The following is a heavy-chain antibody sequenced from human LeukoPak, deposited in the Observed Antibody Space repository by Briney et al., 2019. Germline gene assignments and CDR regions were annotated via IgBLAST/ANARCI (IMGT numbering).Heavy chain of an antibody. Sequence: SETLSLTCTVSVDSISTYYWTWIRQPPGKVLEWVGYIFNSGSTNYNPSLKSRATLSIDTSRKQLSLKLSSVTAADTAVYYCARGGSSGWYNYFDYWGQGTLVTVSS. CDR1: VDSISTYY. D-gene: IGHD6-19*01. CDR2: IFNSGST. V-gene: IGHV4-59*01. J-gene: IGHJ4*02. CDR3: ARGGSSGWYNYFDY.